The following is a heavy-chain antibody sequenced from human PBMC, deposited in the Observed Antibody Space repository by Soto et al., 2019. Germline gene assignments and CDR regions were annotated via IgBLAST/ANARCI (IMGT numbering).Heavy chain of an antibody. V-gene: IGHV4-59*01. CDR2: IYYSGST. CDR3: ARGSRGSPYYYYYYMDV. D-gene: IGHD3-10*01. Sequence: SETLSLTCTVSGGSISSYYWSWIRQPPGKGLEWIGYIYYSGSTNYNPSLKSRVTISVDTSKNQFSLKLSSVTAADTAVYYCARGSRGSPYYYYYYMDVWGKGTTVTVSS. J-gene: IGHJ6*03. CDR1: GGSISSYY.